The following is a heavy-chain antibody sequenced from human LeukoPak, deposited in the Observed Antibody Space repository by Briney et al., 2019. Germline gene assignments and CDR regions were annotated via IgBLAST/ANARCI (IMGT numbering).Heavy chain of an antibody. CDR2: IYSGGST. D-gene: IGHD3-10*01. CDR3: AKGDSGTFGSPFDY. CDR1: RFTVSSNY. V-gene: IGHV3-53*01. Sequence: GGSLRFSCAASRFTVSSNYMSWVRQAPGKGLEWVSVIYSGGSTYYADSVKGRFTISRDNSKNTLYLQMNSLRAEDTAVYYCAKGDSGTFGSPFDYWGQGTLVTVSS. J-gene: IGHJ4*02.